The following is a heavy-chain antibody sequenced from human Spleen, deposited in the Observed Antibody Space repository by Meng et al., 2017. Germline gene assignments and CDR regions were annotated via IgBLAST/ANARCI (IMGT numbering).Heavy chain of an antibody. CDR1: GFTFGDYA. CDR2: IRSKAYGGTT. D-gene: IGHD3-16*02. CDR3: TRGYYDYVWGSYRYPSPHDAFDI. V-gene: IGHV3-49*04. Sequence: GESLKISCTASGFTFGDYAMSWVRQAPGKGLEWVGFIRSKAYGGTTEYAASVKGRFTISREDSKSIAYLQMNSLKTEDTAVYYCTRGYYDYVWGSYRYPSPHDAFDIWGQGTMVTVSS. J-gene: IGHJ3*02.